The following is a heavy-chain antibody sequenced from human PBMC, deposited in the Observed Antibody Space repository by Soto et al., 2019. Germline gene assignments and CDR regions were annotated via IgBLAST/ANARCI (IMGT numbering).Heavy chain of an antibody. V-gene: IGHV4-59*08. CDR1: GGSISGYY. Sequence: LSLTCTVSGGSISGYYWNWIRQPPGKGLEWIGDISYSGNTNYNPSLKSRVTSSVDTSKNQFSLKLTSVTAADTAVYYCARLQGSTGFDYWGQGTLVTVSS. D-gene: IGHD4-17*01. CDR3: ARLQGSTGFDY. J-gene: IGHJ4*02. CDR2: ISYSGNT.